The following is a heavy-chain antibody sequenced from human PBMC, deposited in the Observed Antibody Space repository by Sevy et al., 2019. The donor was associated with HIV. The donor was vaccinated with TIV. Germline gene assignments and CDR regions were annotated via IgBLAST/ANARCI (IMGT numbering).Heavy chain of an antibody. CDR2: ISYDGVVK. J-gene: IGHJ4*02. CDR3: AREAGYSTGWSPGNY. D-gene: IGHD6-19*01. CDR1: GFTFCSHA. Sequence: GGSLRLSCAASGFTFCSHAMHWVRQAPGKGLEWVALISYDGVVKYYAESVKGRFTISRDNSKNTLYLQMNSLRADDTAVYYCAREAGYSTGWSPGNYWGQGTLVTVSS. V-gene: IGHV3-30*14.